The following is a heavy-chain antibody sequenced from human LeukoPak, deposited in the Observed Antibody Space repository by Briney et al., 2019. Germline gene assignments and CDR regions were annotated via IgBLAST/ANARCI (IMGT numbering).Heavy chain of an antibody. V-gene: IGHV3-66*01. CDR2: IYAGGST. Sequence: PGGSLRLSCAASGFTVSSNYMSWVRQAPGKGLEWVSVIYAGGSTYYADSMKDRFTISTDNSKSTLYLQMNSLRAEDTAVYYCARGRSYGPNYYYYYGMDVWGQGTTVTVSS. D-gene: IGHD5-18*01. J-gene: IGHJ6*02. CDR3: ARGRSYGPNYYYYYGMDV. CDR1: GFTVSSNY.